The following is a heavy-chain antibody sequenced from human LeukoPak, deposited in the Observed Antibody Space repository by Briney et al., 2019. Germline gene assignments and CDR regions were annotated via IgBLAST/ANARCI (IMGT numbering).Heavy chain of an antibody. CDR1: GGSISSGSYY. Sequence: PSETLSLTCTVSGGSISSGSYYWRWIRQPAGKGLEWIGRIYTSGSTNYNPSLKSRVTISVDTSKNQFSLKLSSVTAADTAVYYCARRSSSWPYYFDYWGQGTLVTVSS. J-gene: IGHJ4*02. D-gene: IGHD6-13*01. CDR3: ARRSSSWPYYFDY. CDR2: IYTSGST. V-gene: IGHV4-61*02.